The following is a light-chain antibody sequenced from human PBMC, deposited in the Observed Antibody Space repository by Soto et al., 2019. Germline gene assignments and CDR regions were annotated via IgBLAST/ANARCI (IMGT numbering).Light chain of an antibody. CDR2: LAS. V-gene: IGKV2-28*01. J-gene: IGKJ1*01. CDR1: QSLLHSQGYNY. Sequence: DIVLTQSPLSLPVTPGEPASISCRSTQSLLHSQGYNYLDWYLQKPGQSPQLLIYLASYRASGVSDRFNGSGSGTDFTLRISRVEAEDVGLYYCMQDLQTHKTLRQGTKVDI. CDR3: MQDLQTHKT.